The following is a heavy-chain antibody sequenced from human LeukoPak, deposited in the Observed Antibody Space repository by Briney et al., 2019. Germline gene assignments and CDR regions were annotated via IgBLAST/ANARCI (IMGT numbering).Heavy chain of an antibody. CDR1: GFTFSNSA. Sequence: SVKVSCKASGFTFSNSAIQWVRQARGQRLEWIGWIGVAGGNTNYAQMLQGRITITRDMSTSTAYMELTSLRSDDTAVYYCAAEIYGGNTDCCTFDFWGPGTPVTVSS. CDR3: AAEIYGGNTDCCTFDF. D-gene: IGHD4-23*01. CDR2: IGVAGGNT. J-gene: IGHJ3*01. V-gene: IGHV1-58*02.